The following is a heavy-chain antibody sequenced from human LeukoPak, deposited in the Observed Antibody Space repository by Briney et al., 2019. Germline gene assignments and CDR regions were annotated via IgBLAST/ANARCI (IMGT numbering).Heavy chain of an antibody. CDR1: GFTFSSYG. CDR3: ARSRGDF. V-gene: IGHV3-30*03. Sequence: PGGSLRLSCAASGFTFSSYGMHWVRQAPGKGLEWVAVISYDGSNKYYADSVKGRFTISRDNAENSLYLQMNSLRADDTALYYCARSRGDFWGQGTLVTVSS. J-gene: IGHJ4*02. CDR2: ISYDGSNK.